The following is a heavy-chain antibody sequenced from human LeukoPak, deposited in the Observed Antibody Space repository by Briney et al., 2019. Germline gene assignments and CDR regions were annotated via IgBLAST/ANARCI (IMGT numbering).Heavy chain of an antibody. Sequence: SETLSLTCTVSGGSISNYHWSWIRQPPGKGLGWIGYIYYRGSTKYNPSLESRVTISVDMSKNQFSLKLNSVTAADTAVYYCVRVQADGHSDIWGQGTMVTVSS. D-gene: IGHD5-24*01. J-gene: IGHJ3*02. V-gene: IGHV4-59*01. CDR3: VRVQADGHSDI. CDR2: IYYRGST. CDR1: GGSISNYH.